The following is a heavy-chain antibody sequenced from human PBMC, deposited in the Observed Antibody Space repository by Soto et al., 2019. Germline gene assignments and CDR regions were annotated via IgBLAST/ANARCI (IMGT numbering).Heavy chain of an antibody. V-gene: IGHV1-69*13. J-gene: IGHJ5*02. D-gene: IGHD2-15*01. CDR1: GGTFSSYA. CDR2: IIPIFGTA. CDR3: ARAWSAVVAANWFGP. Sequence: SVKVSCKASGGTFSSYAISWVRQAPGQGLEWMGGIIPIFGTANYAQKFQGRVTITADESTSTAYMELSSLRSEDTAVYYCARAWSAVVAANWFGPWGQGTLVTVSS.